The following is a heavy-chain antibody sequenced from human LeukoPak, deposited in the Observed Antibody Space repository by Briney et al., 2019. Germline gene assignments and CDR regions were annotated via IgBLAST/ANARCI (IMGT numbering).Heavy chain of an antibody. Sequence: SQTLSLTCAISGDSVSSNNAAWNWIRQSPSRGLECLGRTYYRSKWFDDYAVSVKSRITINPDTSKNQVSLHLNSVTPEDTAVYFCSRTRYSSGGAYYYGLDVWGQGTTVIVSS. CDR2: TYYRSKWFD. D-gene: IGHD6-19*01. V-gene: IGHV6-1*01. CDR1: GDSVSSNNAA. CDR3: SRTRYSSGGAYYYGLDV. J-gene: IGHJ6*02.